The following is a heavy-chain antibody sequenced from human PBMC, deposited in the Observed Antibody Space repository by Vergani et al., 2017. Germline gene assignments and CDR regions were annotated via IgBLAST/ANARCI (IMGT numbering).Heavy chain of an antibody. CDR1: GYSITNNW. J-gene: IGHJ5*02. D-gene: IGHD3-3*01. V-gene: IGHV5-51*03. CDR3: AKTHDFSSLYSSYNWFGP. Sequence: EVQLVQSGAEVKKPGESLKISCQGSGYSITNNWIACVRQRPGKGLEWMGIIYAGDSDVRYSPSFQGQVTMSVDKSRSTAYLQWSSLKAADTATYYCAKTHDFSSLYSSYNWFGPWGQGTQVTGFS. CDR2: IYAGDSDV.